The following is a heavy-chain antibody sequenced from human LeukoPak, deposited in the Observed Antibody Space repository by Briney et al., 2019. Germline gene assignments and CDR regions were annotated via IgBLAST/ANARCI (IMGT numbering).Heavy chain of an antibody. Sequence: GGSLRLSCAASGFTFSSYAMSWVRQAPGKGLEWVSAISGSGGSTYYADSVKGRFTISRDNAKNSLYLQMNSLRAEDTAVYYCAGEGVVPGVYYYYYMDVWGKGTTVTVSS. J-gene: IGHJ6*03. CDR1: GFTFSSYA. V-gene: IGHV3-23*01. CDR2: ISGSGGST. D-gene: IGHD2-15*01. CDR3: AGEGVVPGVYYYYYMDV.